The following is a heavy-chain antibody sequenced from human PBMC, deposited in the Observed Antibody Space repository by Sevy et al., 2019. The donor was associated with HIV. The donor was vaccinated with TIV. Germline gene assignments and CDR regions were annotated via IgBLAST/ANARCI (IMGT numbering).Heavy chain of an antibody. Sequence: ASVKVSCKASGNTFNNYIFSWVRQAPGQGLEWMGRIIPILGTANYAQKFQDRVTITADESTSTAYLELSSLTSEDTALYYCAASXGSGLNWGQGTLVTVSS. CDR3: AASXGSGLN. D-gene: IGHD3-16*01. CDR1: GNTFNNYI. CDR2: IIPILGTA. J-gene: IGHJ4*02. V-gene: IGHV1-69*13.